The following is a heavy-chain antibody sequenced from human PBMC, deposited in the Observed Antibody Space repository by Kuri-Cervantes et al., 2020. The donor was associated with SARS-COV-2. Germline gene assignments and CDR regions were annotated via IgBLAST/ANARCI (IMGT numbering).Heavy chain of an antibody. CDR3: ARGGKDFVQETRNWFEP. V-gene: IGHV3-48*01. D-gene: IGHD2-8*01. CDR2: ISKGSDTI. CDR1: GFTFNTYS. Sequence: GESLKISCAASGFTFNTYSMDWVRLAPGKGLEWLAYISKGSDTIYYADSVKGRFTISRDNAKNSLFLQMNSLRADDTAVYYCARGGKDFVQETRNWFEPWGRGTQVTVSS. J-gene: IGHJ5*02.